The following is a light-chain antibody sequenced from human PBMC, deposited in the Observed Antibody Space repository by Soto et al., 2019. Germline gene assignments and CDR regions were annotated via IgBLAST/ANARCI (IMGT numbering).Light chain of an antibody. CDR1: SSNIGSNT. CDR3: AAWDDSLNGRV. V-gene: IGLV1-44*01. J-gene: IGLJ3*02. CDR2: SNN. Sequence: QSVLTQPPSASGTPGQRVTISCSGSSSNIGSNTVSWYQQLPLSPPKLLIYSNNQRPSGVPDRFSGSKSATSASLAISGLQSEDEADYYCAAWDDSLNGRVFGGGTKLTVL.